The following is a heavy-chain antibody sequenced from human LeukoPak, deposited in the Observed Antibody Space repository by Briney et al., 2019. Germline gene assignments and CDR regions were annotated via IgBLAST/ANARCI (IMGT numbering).Heavy chain of an antibody. CDR3: ARSSSGYNNLYFDY. CDR1: GFTVSNNY. V-gene: IGHV3-53*01. D-gene: IGHD3-22*01. CDR2: IYPDGRA. J-gene: IGHJ4*02. Sequence: PGGSLRLSCAAAGFTVSNNYMNWVRQAPGKGLEWVSVIYPDGRAYYSDSVKGRLTISRDISKSTVYLQMNSLRAEDTAMYYCARSSSGYNNLYFDYWGRGTLVTVSS.